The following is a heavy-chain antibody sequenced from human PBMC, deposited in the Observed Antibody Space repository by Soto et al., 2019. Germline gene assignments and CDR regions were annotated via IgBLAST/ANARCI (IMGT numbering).Heavy chain of an antibody. V-gene: IGHV3-33*01. CDR3: ARPEHYDSSGYYYEDAFDI. J-gene: IGHJ3*02. Sequence: QVPLVESGGGVVQPGRSLRLSCAASGFTFSSYGMHWVRQAPGKGLEWVAVIWYDGSNKYYADSVKGRFTISRDNSKNTLYLQMNSLRAEDTAVYYCARPEHYDSSGYYYEDAFDIWGQGTMVTVSS. D-gene: IGHD3-22*01. CDR1: GFTFSSYG. CDR2: IWYDGSNK.